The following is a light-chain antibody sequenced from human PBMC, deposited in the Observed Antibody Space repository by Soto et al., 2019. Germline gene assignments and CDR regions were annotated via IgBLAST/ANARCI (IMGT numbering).Light chain of an antibody. CDR2: GAA. V-gene: IGKV3-20*01. CDR3: QQYGYSPGLA. J-gene: IGKJ4*01. Sequence: EIVLTQSPGTLSLSPGERATLSCRTSQSVSGSLAWYQQKPGQAPRLLIFGAANRATGIPDRFSGSGSGTDFTLTISRLEPEDFAVYFCQQYGYSPGLAVGGGSKVEI. CDR1: QSVSGS.